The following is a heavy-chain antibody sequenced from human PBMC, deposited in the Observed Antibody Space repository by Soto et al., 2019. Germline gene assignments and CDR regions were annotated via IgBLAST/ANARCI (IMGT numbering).Heavy chain of an antibody. CDR3: AREGGSSSSSGYYYGMDV. J-gene: IGHJ6*02. D-gene: IGHD6-6*01. CDR1: GYSFTSYW. V-gene: IGHV5-10-1*01. Sequence: GESLKISCKGSGYSFTSYWISWVRQMPGKGLEWMGRIDPSDSYTNYSPSFQGHVTISADKSISTAYLQWSSLKASDTAMYYCAREGGSSSSSGYYYGMDVWGQGTTVTISS. CDR2: IDPSDSYT.